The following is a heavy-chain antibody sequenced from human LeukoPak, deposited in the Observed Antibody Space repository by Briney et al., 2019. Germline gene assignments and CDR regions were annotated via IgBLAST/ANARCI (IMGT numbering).Heavy chain of an antibody. CDR2: ICNSASA. CDR1: AGSVSGHC. D-gene: IGHD3-10*01. Sequence: PETLSLTCAVSAGSVSGHCWSWIRQSPGKGLEWIGYICNSASANYNPSLESRVVMSIDMSENHFSLNVNSVTTADTAVYYCARGGAPRSPELDYWGQGILVTVSS. J-gene: IGHJ4*02. CDR3: ARGGAPRSPELDY. V-gene: IGHV4-59*02.